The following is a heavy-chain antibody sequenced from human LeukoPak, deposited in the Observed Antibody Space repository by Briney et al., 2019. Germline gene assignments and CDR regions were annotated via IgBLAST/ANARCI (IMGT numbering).Heavy chain of an antibody. CDR1: GGSISSSSYY. V-gene: IGHV4-39*07. Sequence: SETLSLTCTVSGGSISSSSYYWGWIRQPPGKGLEWIGEINHSGSTNYNPSLKSRVTISVDTSKNQFSLKLGSVTAADTAVYYCARGPRSWQLILVAFDIWGQGTMVTVSS. CDR2: INHSGST. D-gene: IGHD2-15*01. CDR3: ARGPRSWQLILVAFDI. J-gene: IGHJ3*02.